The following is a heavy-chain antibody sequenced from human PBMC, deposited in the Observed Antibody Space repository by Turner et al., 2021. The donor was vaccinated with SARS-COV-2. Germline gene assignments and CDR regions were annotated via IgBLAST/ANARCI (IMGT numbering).Heavy chain of an antibody. Sequence: QVQLVESGGGVVQPGRSLRLPCAASGFTFSSYGMHWVRQAPGKGLGWVAVIWYDGSNKYYADSVKGRFTVSRDNSKNTLYLQMNSLRAEDTAVYYCAREGEFSSSGFDYWGQGTLVTVSS. D-gene: IGHD3-22*01. CDR2: IWYDGSNK. J-gene: IGHJ4*02. V-gene: IGHV3-33*01. CDR3: AREGEFSSSGFDY. CDR1: GFTFSSYG.